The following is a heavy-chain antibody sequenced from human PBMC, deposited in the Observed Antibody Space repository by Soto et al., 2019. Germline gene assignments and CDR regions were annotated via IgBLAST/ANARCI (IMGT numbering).Heavy chain of an antibody. V-gene: IGHV1-2*02. CDR3: ARDPNWNYAFDI. CDR2: INPNSGGA. CDR1: GYTFTGYY. J-gene: IGHJ3*02. Sequence: ASVKVSCKASGYTFTGYYMHWVRQAPGQGLEWMGWINPNSGGANYAQKFQGRVTMTRDTSISTAYMELSRLRSDDTAVYYCARDPNWNYAFDIWGQGTMVTVSS. D-gene: IGHD1-1*01.